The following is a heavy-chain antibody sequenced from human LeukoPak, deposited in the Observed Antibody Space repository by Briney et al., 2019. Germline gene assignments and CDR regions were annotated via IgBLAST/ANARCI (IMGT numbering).Heavy chain of an antibody. D-gene: IGHD3-22*01. CDR3: ARHVVGVGFDY. CDR1: GFTFSSTW. V-gene: IGHV3-74*01. J-gene: IGHJ4*02. CDR2: ITSDGRTT. Sequence: GGSLRLSCVASGFTFSSTWMHWFRQGAGKGLVWLSRITSDGRTTIYADSVEGRFTISRDNAKNTLYLQMNSLRVEDTAVYYCARHVVGVGFDYWGQGTLVTVSS.